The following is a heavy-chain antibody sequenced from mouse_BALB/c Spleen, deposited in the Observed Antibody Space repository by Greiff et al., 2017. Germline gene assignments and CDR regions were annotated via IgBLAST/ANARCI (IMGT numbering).Heavy chain of an antibody. J-gene: IGHJ3*01. D-gene: IGHD1-1*01. CDR2: INPSTGYT. CDR3: ARGDYYGSSSFAY. Sequence: VQLQQSGAELAKPGASVKMSCKASGYTFTSYWMHWVKQRPGQGLEWIGYINPSTGYTEYNQKFKDKATLTADKSSSTAYMQLSSLTSEDSAVYYCARGDYYGSSSFAYWGQGTLVTVSA. V-gene: IGHV1-7*01. CDR1: GYTFTSYW.